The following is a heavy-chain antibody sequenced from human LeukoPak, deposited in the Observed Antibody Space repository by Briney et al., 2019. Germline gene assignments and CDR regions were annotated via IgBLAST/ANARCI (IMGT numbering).Heavy chain of an antibody. D-gene: IGHD1-26*01. J-gene: IGHJ3*02. CDR1: GFTFSSYE. CDR2: ISSSGSTI. V-gene: IGHV3-48*03. CDR3: AKFWELPRAFDI. Sequence: GGSLRLSCAASGFTFSSYEMNWVRQAPGKGLEWVSYISSSGSTIYYADSVKGRFTISRDNSKNTLYLQMNSLRAEDTAVYYCAKFWELPRAFDIWGQGTMVTVSS.